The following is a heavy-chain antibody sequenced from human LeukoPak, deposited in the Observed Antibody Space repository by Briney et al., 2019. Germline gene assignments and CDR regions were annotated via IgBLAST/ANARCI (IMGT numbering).Heavy chain of an antibody. J-gene: IGHJ4*02. V-gene: IGHV1-69*01. Sequence: SSVKVSCKASGGTFSSYAISWVRQAPGQGLEWMGGIIPIFGTANYAQKFQGRVTITADESTSTAYMELSSLGSEDTAVYYCARDRMITFGGEGYFDYWGQGTLVTVSS. CDR2: IIPIFGTA. CDR1: GGTFSSYA. CDR3: ARDRMITFGGEGYFDY. D-gene: IGHD3-16*01.